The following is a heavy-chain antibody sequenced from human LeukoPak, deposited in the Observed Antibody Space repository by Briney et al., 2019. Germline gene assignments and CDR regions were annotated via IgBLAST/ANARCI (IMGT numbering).Heavy chain of an antibody. V-gene: IGHV3-7*01. CDR3: AREGYGDYHI. J-gene: IGHJ3*02. CDR2: INQDGSEK. CDR1: GFPFSNHR. D-gene: IGHD4-17*01. Sequence: PGGSLRLSCAVSGFPFSNHRMTWVRQAPGKGLERVANINQDGSEKYYVDSVKGRFSISRDNAKSSLYLQMNSLRVEDTAMYFCAREGYGDYHIWGQGTIVTVSS.